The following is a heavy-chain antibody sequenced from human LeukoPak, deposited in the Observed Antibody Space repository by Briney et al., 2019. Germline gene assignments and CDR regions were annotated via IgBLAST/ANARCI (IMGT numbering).Heavy chain of an antibody. V-gene: IGHV3-74*01. D-gene: IGHD3-3*01. CDR3: ARSRFLEWLLWYYGMDV. CDR2: INSDGSST. Sequence: PGGSLRLSCAASGFTFSSYWMHWVRQAPGKGLVWVSRINSDGSSTSYADSVKGRFTISRDNAKNTLYLQMNSLRAEDTAVYYCARSRFLEWLLWYYGMDVWGQGTTVTVSS. J-gene: IGHJ6*02. CDR1: GFTFSSYW.